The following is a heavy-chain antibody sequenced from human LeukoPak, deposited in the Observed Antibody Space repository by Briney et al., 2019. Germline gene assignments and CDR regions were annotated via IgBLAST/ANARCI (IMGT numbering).Heavy chain of an antibody. J-gene: IGHJ4*02. CDR2: IYHSGST. D-gene: IGHD3/OR15-3a*01. V-gene: IGHV4-34*01. Sequence: PSETLSLTCGVYGTSFSAYFWNWVRQPPGKGLEWIGEIYHSGSTNYNPSLKSRLTISVDKSKNQFSLKLSSVTAADTAVYYCARSYWTGYHHLDFWGQGTLVTVSS. CDR3: ARSYWTGYHHLDF. CDR1: GTSFSAYF.